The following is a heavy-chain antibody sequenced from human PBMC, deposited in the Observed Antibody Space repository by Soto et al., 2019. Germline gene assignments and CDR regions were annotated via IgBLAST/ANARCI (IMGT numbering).Heavy chain of an antibody. Sequence: QLQLVQSGPEVKKPGTSVTVSCKASGFTFTSSAMQWVRQARGQPLEWIGWIVVGSGNTNYAQKFQERVTITRDTSTSTAYMELSSLRSVDTAVYYCAAGPKYSTSAGVTFYYMDVWGKGTTVTVSS. D-gene: IGHD6-6*01. CDR1: GFTFTSSA. V-gene: IGHV1-58*02. CDR3: AAGPKYSTSAGVTFYYMDV. CDR2: IVVGSGNT. J-gene: IGHJ6*03.